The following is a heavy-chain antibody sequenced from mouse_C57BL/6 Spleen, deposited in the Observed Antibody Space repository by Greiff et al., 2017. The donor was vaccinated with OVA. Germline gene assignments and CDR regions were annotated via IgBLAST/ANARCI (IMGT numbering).Heavy chain of an antibody. CDR1: GYTFTSYW. J-gene: IGHJ1*03. D-gene: IGHD2-14*01. Sequence: QVQLQQPGAELVKPGASVKMSCKASGYTFTSYWMTWVKQRPGQGLEWIGDIYPGSGSTNYNEKFKGKATLTADTSSSTAYMQLSSLTSEDSAVYFCARGGYDDSPSYFDDWGKGTTLTVSS. CDR2: IYPGSGST. V-gene: IGHV1-55*01. CDR3: ARGGYDDSPSYFDD.